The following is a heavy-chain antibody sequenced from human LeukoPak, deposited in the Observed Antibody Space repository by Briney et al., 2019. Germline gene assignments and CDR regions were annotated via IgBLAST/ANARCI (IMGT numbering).Heavy chain of an antibody. CDR3: ATSGSYWGVLWFDY. D-gene: IGHD1-26*01. J-gene: IGHJ4*02. CDR2: IYYSGST. Sequence: SETLSLTRTVSGGSISSSSYYWGWIRQPPGKGLEWIGSIYYSGSTYYNPSLKSRVTISVDTSKNQFSLKLSSVTAADTAVYYCATSGSYWGVLWFDYWGQGTLVTVSS. V-gene: IGHV4-39*07. CDR1: GGSISSSSYY.